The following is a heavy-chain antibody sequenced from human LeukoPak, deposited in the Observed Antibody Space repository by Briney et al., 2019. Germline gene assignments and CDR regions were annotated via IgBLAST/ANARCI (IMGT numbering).Heavy chain of an antibody. D-gene: IGHD6-19*01. CDR3: ARDWKYSSGLFDP. CDR1: GGSFSGYY. Sequence: SETLSLTCAVYGGSFSGYYWSWIRQPPGKGLEWIGEINHSGSTNYNPSLKSRVTISVDTSKNQFSLKLSSVTAADTAVYYCARDWKYSSGLFDPWGQGTLVTVSS. CDR2: INHSGST. J-gene: IGHJ5*02. V-gene: IGHV4-34*01.